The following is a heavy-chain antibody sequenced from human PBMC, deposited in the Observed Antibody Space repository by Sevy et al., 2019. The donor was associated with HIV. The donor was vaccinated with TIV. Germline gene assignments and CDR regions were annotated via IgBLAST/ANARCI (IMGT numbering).Heavy chain of an antibody. V-gene: IGHV4-34*01. J-gene: IGHJ6*02. CDR2: INHSGST. CDR1: GGSFSGYY. Sequence: SETLSLTCAVYGGSFSGYYWSWIRQPPGKGLEWIGEINHSGSTNYNPPLKSRVTISVDTSKNQFSLRLSSVTAADTVVYYCARGRGMVRGVIITAPYYYYYGMDVWGQGTTVTVSS. CDR3: ARGRGMVRGVIITAPYYYYYGMDV. D-gene: IGHD3-10*01.